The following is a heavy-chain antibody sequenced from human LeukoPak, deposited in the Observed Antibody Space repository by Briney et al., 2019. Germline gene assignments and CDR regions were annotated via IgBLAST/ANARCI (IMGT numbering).Heavy chain of an antibody. D-gene: IGHD3-10*01. V-gene: IGHV3-23*01. J-gene: IGHJ4*02. Sequence: TGGSLRLSCAVSGITLSNYGMSWVRQAPGKGLEWVAGISDSGGSTNYADSVKGRFTISRDNPKNTLYLQMSSLRAEDTAVYLCAKRGIVIRAVIIVGFHKEAYYFDYWGQGALVAVSS. CDR3: AKRGIVIRAVIIVGFHKEAYYFDY. CDR1: GITLSNYG. CDR2: ISDSGGST.